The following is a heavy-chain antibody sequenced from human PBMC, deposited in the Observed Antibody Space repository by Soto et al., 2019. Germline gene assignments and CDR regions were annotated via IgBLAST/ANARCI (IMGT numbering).Heavy chain of an antibody. V-gene: IGHV3-23*01. CDR3: VKARYSSNRGYFDY. D-gene: IGHD1-26*01. CDR1: GFTFSNET. Sequence: EVQLLESGGGFLQPGGSLRLSCAASGFTFSNETMSWVRQAPGRGLEWVSSLDGSGSHTFHADSVKGRFTISRDNSKNTVYLQMNSLRAEDTAVYYCVKARYSSNRGYFDYWGQGTVV. CDR2: LDGSGSHT. J-gene: IGHJ4*02.